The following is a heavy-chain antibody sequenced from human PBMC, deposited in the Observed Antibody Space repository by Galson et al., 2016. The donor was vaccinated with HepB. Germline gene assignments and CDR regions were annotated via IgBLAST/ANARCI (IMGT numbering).Heavy chain of an antibody. CDR3: ARARGGDYDAFDL. Sequence: SVKVSCKASADTFTSFGFNWVRQAPGQGLEWMGWISSYNGNTNYAQDLQGRVTMTTDTSTSTAYMELRSLRSDDTAMYYCARARGGDYDAFDLWGQGTMVTVSS. V-gene: IGHV1-18*01. CDR1: ADTFTSFG. J-gene: IGHJ3*01. D-gene: IGHD4-17*01. CDR2: ISSYNGNT.